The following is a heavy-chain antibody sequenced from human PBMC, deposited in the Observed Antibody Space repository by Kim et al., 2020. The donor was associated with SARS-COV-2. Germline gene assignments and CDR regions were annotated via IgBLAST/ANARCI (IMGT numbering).Heavy chain of an antibody. CDR1: GGSISSSSYY. CDR3: ASLNYYGSS. CDR2: IYYSGST. Sequence: SETLSLTCTVSGGSISSSSYYWGWIRQPPGKGLEWIGSIYYSGSTYYNPSLKSRVTISVDTSKNQFSLKLSSVTAADTAVYYCASLNYYGSSWGQGTLVTVSS. D-gene: IGHD3-10*01. J-gene: IGHJ5*02. V-gene: IGHV4-39*01.